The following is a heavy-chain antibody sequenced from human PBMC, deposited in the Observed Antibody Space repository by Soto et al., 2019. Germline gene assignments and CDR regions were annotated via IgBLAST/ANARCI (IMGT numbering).Heavy chain of an antibody. J-gene: IGHJ6*04. CDR1: GVSISSYY. Sequence: KPSETLSLTCAVSGVSISSYYWSWIRQPPGKGLEWIGHIYYSGSTNYNPSLKSRVTISVDRSKNQFSLKLSSVTAADTAVYYCGRKPNVDTVPWDVGGKGTRAPASA. CDR2: IYYSGST. CDR3: GRKPNVDTVPWDV. V-gene: IGHV4-59*01. D-gene: IGHD5-18*01.